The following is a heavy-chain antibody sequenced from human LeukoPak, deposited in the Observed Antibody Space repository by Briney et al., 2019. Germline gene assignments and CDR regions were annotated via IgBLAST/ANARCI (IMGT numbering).Heavy chain of an antibody. CDR2: IYTSGST. J-gene: IGHJ5*02. Sequence: ETLSLTCTVSGGSISSYYWSCIRQPAGKGLEWIGRIYTSGSTNYNPSLKSRVTMSVDTSKNQFSLKLSSVTAADTAVYYCARDIVVVPAAIRGISWFDPWGQGTLVTVSS. CDR3: ARDIVVVPAAIRGISWFDP. CDR1: GGSISSYY. V-gene: IGHV4-4*07. D-gene: IGHD2-2*02.